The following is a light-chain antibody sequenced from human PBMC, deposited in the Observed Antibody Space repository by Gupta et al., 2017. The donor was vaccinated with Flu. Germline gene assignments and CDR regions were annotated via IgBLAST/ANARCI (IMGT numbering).Light chain of an antibody. CDR1: SSDVGNYDY. J-gene: IGLJ3*02. CDR2: GVT. Sequence: SVTISCTGTSSDVGNYDYVSWYQQDPGKAPKLMIYGVTNRPSGVPDRFSGSKSGNTASLAISGLQAEDEANYYCCSYAGTFTFVFGGGTKLTVL. V-gene: IGLV2-11*01. CDR3: CSYAGTFTFV.